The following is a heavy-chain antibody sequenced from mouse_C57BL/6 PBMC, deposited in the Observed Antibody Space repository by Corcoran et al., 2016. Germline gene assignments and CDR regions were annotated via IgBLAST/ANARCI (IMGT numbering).Heavy chain of an antibody. CDR2: IYPRSGNT. J-gene: IGHJ2*01. Sequence: QVQLQQSGVELARPGASVKLSCKASGYTFTSYGISWVKQRTGQGLEWIGEIYPRSGNTYYNEKFKGKATLTADKSSSTAYMELRSLTSEDSAVYFCAPLFITTVVADYWGQGTTLTVSS. V-gene: IGHV1-81*01. CDR3: APLFITTVVADY. D-gene: IGHD1-1*01. CDR1: GYTFTSYG.